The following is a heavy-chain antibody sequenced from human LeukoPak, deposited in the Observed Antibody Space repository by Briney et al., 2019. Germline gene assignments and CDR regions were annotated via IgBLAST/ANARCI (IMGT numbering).Heavy chain of an antibody. CDR3: AKCLGDGTNYYFAH. J-gene: IGHJ4*02. Sequence: PGGSLRLSCAASGFTFSSYAMGWVRLALGKGLEWVSLISGSGDNSYYADSVKGRFTISRDNSKNTLYLQMSSLRAEDTALYYCAKCLGDGTNYYFAHWGQGTLVTVSS. D-gene: IGHD4/OR15-4a*01. V-gene: IGHV3-23*01. CDR1: GFTFSSYA. CDR2: ISGSGDNS.